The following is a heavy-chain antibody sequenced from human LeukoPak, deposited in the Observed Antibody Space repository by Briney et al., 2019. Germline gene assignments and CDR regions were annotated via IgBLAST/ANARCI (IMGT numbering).Heavy chain of an antibody. Sequence: SETLSLACIVSGGSISSSSYYWGWIRQPPGKGLEWIGSIYYSGSTYYNPSLKSRVTISVDTSKNQFSLKLSSVTAADTAVYYCARDGGAYYYYCYMDVWGKGTTVTVSS. CDR2: IYYSGST. V-gene: IGHV4-39*07. J-gene: IGHJ6*03. CDR3: ARDGGAYYYYCYMDV. CDR1: GGSISSSSYY. D-gene: IGHD3-16*01.